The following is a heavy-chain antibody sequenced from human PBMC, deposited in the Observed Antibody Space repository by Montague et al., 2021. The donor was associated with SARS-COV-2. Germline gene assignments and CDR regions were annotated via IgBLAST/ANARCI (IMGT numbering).Heavy chain of an antibody. Sequence: TLSLTCTVSGGSISSGGYYWSWIRQHPGKGLEWIGYIYYSGSTYYXPSLKGRVTISVDTSKNQFSLKLSSVTAADTAVYYCATESVVPASLYYYGMDVWGQGTTVTVSS. J-gene: IGHJ6*02. CDR1: GGSISSGGYY. V-gene: IGHV4-31*03. CDR2: IYYSGST. D-gene: IGHD2-2*01. CDR3: ATESVVPASLYYYGMDV.